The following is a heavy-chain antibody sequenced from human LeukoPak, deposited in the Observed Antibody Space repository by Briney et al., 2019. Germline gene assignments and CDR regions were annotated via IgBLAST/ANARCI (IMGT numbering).Heavy chain of an antibody. Sequence: PSETLSLTCTVSGGSISSGSYYWSWIRQPAGKGLEWIGRIYTSGSTNYNPSLKSRVTISVDTSKNQFSLKLSSVTAADTAVYYCAGDPNYYYYYMDVWGKGTTVTVSS. V-gene: IGHV4-61*02. CDR3: AGDPNYYYYYMDV. CDR2: IYTSGST. J-gene: IGHJ6*03. CDR1: GGSISSGSYY.